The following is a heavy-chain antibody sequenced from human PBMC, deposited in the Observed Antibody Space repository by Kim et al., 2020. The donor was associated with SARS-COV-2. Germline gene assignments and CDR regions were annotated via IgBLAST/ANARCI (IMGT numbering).Heavy chain of an antibody. V-gene: IGHV4-39*01. Sequence: PSLKSRVTISVDTSKNQFSLKLRSVTAADTAVYYCARQHRGLARLDWFDPWGQGTLVTVSS. J-gene: IGHJ5*02. D-gene: IGHD3-10*01. CDR3: ARQHRGLARLDWFDP.